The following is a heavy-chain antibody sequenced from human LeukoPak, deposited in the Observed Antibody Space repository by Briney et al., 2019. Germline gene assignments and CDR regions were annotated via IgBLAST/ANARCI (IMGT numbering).Heavy chain of an antibody. D-gene: IGHD1-26*01. CDR1: GGSISGYY. CDR2: IYYSGST. CDR3: ARGGVGVNPTRLQH. V-gene: IGHV4-59*01. J-gene: IGHJ1*01. Sequence: PSETLSLTCIVSGGSISGYYWSWIRQPPGKALEWIGYIYYSGSTNYNPSLKSRVTISVDTSKNQFSLKLSSVTAADTAVYYCARGGVGVNPTRLQHWGQGTLVTVSS.